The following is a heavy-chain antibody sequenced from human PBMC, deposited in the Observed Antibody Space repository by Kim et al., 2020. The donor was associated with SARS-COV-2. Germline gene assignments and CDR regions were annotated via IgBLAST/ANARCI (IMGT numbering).Heavy chain of an antibody. V-gene: IGHV4-4*07. D-gene: IGHD3-16*01. CDR2: IYASGSN. J-gene: IGHJ5*02. Sequence: SETLSLTCTVSGGSITGHFWSWVRQSAGKGLEWIGRIYASGSNNYNPYPKSRVIMSVTTSKSYPSLNLSSLTAADPAVFFCWGDGGGSAIAWGRGTLVT. CDR3: WGDGGGSAIA. CDR1: GGSITGHF.